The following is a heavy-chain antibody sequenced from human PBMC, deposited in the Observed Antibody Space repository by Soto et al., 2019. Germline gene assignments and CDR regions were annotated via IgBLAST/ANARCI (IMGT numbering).Heavy chain of an antibody. CDR1: GGTFSSYA. V-gene: IGHV1-69*13. J-gene: IGHJ5*02. CDR3: ARGPGYYDSSGYINP. D-gene: IGHD3-22*01. Sequence: SVKVSCKASGGTFSSYAISWVRQAPGQGLEWMGGIIPIFGTANYAQKFQGRVTITADESTSTVYMELSSLRSEDTAVYYCARGPGYYDSSGYINPWGQGTLVTVSS. CDR2: IIPIFGTA.